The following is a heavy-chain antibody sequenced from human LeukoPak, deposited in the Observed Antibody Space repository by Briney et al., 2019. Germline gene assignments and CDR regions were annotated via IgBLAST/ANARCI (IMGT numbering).Heavy chain of an antibody. V-gene: IGHV4-59*11. CDR2: IYYSGST. CDR3: ARVGGYSYGPFDY. D-gene: IGHD5-18*01. J-gene: IGHJ4*02. Sequence: PSETLSLTCTVSGGSISSHYWSWIRQPPGKGLEWIGYIYYSGSTSYNPSLKSRVTISVDTSKNQFSLKLSSVTAADTAVYYCARVGGYSYGPFDYWGQGTLVTVSS. CDR1: GGSISSHY.